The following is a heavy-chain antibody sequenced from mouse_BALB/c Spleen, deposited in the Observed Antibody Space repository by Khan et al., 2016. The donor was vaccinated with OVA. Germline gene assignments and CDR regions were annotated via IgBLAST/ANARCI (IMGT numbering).Heavy chain of an antibody. V-gene: IGHV1S137*01. D-gene: IGHD1-3*01. CDR2: ISTYYGDA. CDR3: VRGSGNSRFAY. Sequence: QVRLQQSGAELVRPGVSVKISCKGSGYTFTDYAMHWVKQSHAKSLEWIGVISTYYGDASYNQKFKGKATMTVDKSSSTAYMELARLTSEDSAISYCVRGSGNSRFAYWGQGTLVTVSA. CDR1: GYTFTDYA. J-gene: IGHJ3*01.